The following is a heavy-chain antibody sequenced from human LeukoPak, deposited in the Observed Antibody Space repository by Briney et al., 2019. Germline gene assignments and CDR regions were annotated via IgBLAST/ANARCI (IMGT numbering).Heavy chain of an antibody. V-gene: IGHV1-69*13. CDR3: ARGSYSGYDIDY. Sequence: SVTVSCKASAGTFSSHAISWVRQAPGQGLEWMGGIIPIFRTANYAHKFQGRVTITADESTSTAYMVLGSLRSGDTAVYYCARGSYSGYDIDYWGQGTLVTVSS. CDR1: AGTFSSHA. D-gene: IGHD5-12*01. J-gene: IGHJ4*02. CDR2: IIPIFRTA.